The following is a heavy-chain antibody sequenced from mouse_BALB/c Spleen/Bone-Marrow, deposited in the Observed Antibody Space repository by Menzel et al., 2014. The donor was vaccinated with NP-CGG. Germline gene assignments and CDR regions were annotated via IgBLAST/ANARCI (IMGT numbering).Heavy chain of an antibody. CDR2: INPSNGGT. D-gene: IGHD1-2*01. J-gene: IGHJ3*01. CDR1: GSTFTSYY. Sequence: VQLVESGAELVNPGASVKSSCKPSGSTFTSYYMYWVKQRPGQGLEWIGEINPSNGGTNFNEKFKSKATLTVDKSSSTAYMQLSSLTFEDSAIYYCTRPYYGYVGYAYWGQGTQVTVSA. CDR3: TRPYYGYVGYAY. V-gene: IGHV1S81*02.